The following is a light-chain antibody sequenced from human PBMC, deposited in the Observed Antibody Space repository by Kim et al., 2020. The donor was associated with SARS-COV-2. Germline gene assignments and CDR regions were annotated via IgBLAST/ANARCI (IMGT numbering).Light chain of an antibody. CDR2: SSN. CDR1: SGSVSSSYY. CDR3: VLYMGSGIWV. J-gene: IGLJ3*02. V-gene: IGLV8-61*01. Sequence: QTVVIQEPSFSVSPGGTVTLTCGLSSGSVSSSYYPSWYQQTPGQPPRTLIHSSNTRSSGIPDLFSGSILGNKAALTITGAQADDESDYYCVLYMGSGIWVFGGGTKVTVL.